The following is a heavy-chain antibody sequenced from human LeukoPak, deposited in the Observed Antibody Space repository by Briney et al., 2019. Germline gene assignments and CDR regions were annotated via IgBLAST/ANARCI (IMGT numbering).Heavy chain of an antibody. CDR3: VKGRGGDYFIDY. Sequence: GGSLRLSCAASGFTVSSNYMSWVRQAPGKGLEYVSAISSNGGSTYYADSVKGRFTISRDNSKNTLYLQMSSLRAEDTAVYYCVKGRGGDYFIDYWGQGTLVTVSS. D-gene: IGHD4-17*01. CDR2: ISSNGGST. V-gene: IGHV3-64D*09. J-gene: IGHJ4*02. CDR1: GFTVSSNY.